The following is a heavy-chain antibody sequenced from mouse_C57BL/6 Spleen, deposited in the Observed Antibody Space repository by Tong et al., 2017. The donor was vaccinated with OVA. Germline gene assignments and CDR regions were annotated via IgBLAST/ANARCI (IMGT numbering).Heavy chain of an antibody. CDR1: GFNIKDDY. D-gene: IGHD2-1*01. V-gene: IGHV14-4*01. Sequence: EVQLQESGAELVRPGASVKLSCTASGFNIKDDYMHWVKQRPEQGLEWIGWIDPENGDTEYASKFQGKATITADTSSNTAYLQLSSLTSEDTAVYYCTRDYGNYYATDYWGQGTSVTVSS. CDR3: TRDYGNYYATDY. J-gene: IGHJ4*01. CDR2: IDPENGDT.